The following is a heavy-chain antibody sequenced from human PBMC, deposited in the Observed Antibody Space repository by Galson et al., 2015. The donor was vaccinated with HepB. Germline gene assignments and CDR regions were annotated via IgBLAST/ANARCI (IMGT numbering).Heavy chain of an antibody. V-gene: IGHV3-11*04. CDR3: ARTRSPTFRPYYYYYYGMDV. Sequence: SLRLSCAASGFTFSDYYMSWIRQAPGKGLEWVSYISSSGSTIYYADSVKGRFTISRDNSKNTLYLQMNSLRAEDTAMYYCARTRSPTFRPYYYYYYGMDVWGQGTTVTVSS. CDR1: GFTFSDYY. J-gene: IGHJ6*02. CDR2: ISSSGSTI. D-gene: IGHD2/OR15-2a*01.